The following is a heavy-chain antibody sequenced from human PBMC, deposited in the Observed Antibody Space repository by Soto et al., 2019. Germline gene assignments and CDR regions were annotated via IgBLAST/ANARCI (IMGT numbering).Heavy chain of an antibody. J-gene: IGHJ6*02. CDR3: ARGYYGSGTPPVYNGMAV. CDR2: IYHSGST. CDR1: GGSISSHNW. V-gene: IGHV4-4*02. D-gene: IGHD3-10*01. Sequence: QVQLQESGPGLVKPSGTLSLTCAVSGGSISSHNWWSWVRQPPGKGLERIGEIYHSGSTNYSPSLKSRVTISLDKSKNHFSLKLASVTAADTAVYFCARGYYGSGTPPVYNGMAVWCQGTTVTVSS.